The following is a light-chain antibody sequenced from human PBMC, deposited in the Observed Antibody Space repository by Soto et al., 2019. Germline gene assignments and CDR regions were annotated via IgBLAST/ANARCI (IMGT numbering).Light chain of an antibody. Sequence: DIVMTQSPLSLPVTPGEPASISCRSSQSLLHSSGYNSLDWYLQKPGQSTQLLIYLGSNRAFGVHERFGGSASGSDFNLKISRVEAEDVGVYYFMRALLSTVTFGPQNTVDIE. CDR2: LGS. CDR1: QSLLHSSGYNS. J-gene: IGKJ3*01. CDR3: MRALLSTVT. V-gene: IGKV2-28*01.